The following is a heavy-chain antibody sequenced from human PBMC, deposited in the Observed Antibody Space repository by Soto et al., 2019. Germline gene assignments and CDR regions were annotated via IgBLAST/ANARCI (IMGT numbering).Heavy chain of an antibody. CDR3: ATSEYSSLSINWFDL. CDR2: IYYSGNT. CDR1: GGSGDTVNHY. Sequence: AQSATCPVSGGSGDTVNHYWIWSREPPGEGLEWIVYIYYSGNTYYNPSLKSRVKILVDKSMNQFSLRLSSVTAADTAVYFCATSEYSSLSINWFDLWGQGALVTVSS. V-gene: IGHV4-30-4*01. J-gene: IGHJ5*02. D-gene: IGHD6-6*01.